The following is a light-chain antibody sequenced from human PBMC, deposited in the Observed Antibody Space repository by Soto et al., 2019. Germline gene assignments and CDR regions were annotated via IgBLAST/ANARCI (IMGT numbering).Light chain of an antibody. V-gene: IGKV1-39*01. CDR1: ERIGRY. CDR3: QQSYTTFIT. Sequence: DIKMTQSPSSLSASVGDRVTITCRASERIGRYLNWYQQKPGKAPKLLIFAASSLESGVPSRFSGSGSGTDFTLTISSLQPEDFATYYCQQSYTTFITFGQGTRLEIK. CDR2: AAS. J-gene: IGKJ5*01.